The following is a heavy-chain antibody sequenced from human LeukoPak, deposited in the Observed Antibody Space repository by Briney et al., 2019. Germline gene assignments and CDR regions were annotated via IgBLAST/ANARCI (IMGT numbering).Heavy chain of an antibody. D-gene: IGHD5-12*01. V-gene: IGHV3-30*18. CDR2: ISYDGSNK. J-gene: IGHJ4*02. CDR3: AKGPVGYPDY. CDR1: GFTFSSYG. Sequence: PGGSLILSCAASGFTFSSYGMHWVRQAPGKGLEWGAVISYDGSNKYHADSVKGRFTISRDNSKNTVYLQMNSLRPEDTAVYYCAKGPVGYPDYWGQGTLVTVSS.